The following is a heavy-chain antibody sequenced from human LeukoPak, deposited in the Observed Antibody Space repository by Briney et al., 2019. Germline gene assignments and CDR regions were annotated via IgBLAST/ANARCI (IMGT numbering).Heavy chain of an antibody. CDR2: IFPIFGTA. Sequence: SVKVSCKASGGTFSSYAISWVRQAPGQGLEWMGGIFPIFGTANYAQKFQGRVTITADESTSTAYMELSSLRSEDTAVYYCARDRSRRGIAARPGHMDVWGKGTTVTVSS. J-gene: IGHJ6*03. V-gene: IGHV1-69*13. D-gene: IGHD6-6*01. CDR3: ARDRSRRGIAARPGHMDV. CDR1: GGTFSSYA.